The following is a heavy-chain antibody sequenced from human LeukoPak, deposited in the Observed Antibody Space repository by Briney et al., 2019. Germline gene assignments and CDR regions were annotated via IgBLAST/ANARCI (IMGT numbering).Heavy chain of an antibody. J-gene: IGHJ4*02. CDR3: ARGGYNTGWEFDY. CDR1: VYTFIDYY. CDR2: INPNSGGT. V-gene: IGHV1-2*02. Sequence: ASVKVSCKASVYTFIDYYMHWVRQAPGQGLEWMGWINPNSGGTDYAQKFQGRVTMTRDTSISTAYMELSRLRSDDTAVYYCARGGYNTGWEFDYWGQGTLVTVSS. D-gene: IGHD6-19*01.